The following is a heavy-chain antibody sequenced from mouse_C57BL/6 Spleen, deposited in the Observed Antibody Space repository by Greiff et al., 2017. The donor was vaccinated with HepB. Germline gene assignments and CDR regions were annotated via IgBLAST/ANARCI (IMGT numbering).Heavy chain of an antibody. D-gene: IGHD1-1*01. V-gene: IGHV3-6*01. Sequence: VQLQQSGPGLVKPSQSLSLTCSVTGYSITSGYYWNWIRQFPGNKLEWLGYISYDGSNNYNPSLKNQISITLDTSKNQFFLKLNSVTTEDTATYYCAREGTTVVTFDYWGQGTTLTVSS. CDR2: ISYDGSN. CDR1: GYSITSGYY. CDR3: AREGTTVVTFDY. J-gene: IGHJ2*01.